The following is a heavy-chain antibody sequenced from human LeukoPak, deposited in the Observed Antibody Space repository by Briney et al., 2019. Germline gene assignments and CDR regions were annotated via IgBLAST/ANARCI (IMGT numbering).Heavy chain of an antibody. Sequence: GRSLRLSCAASGFTFSSYAMHWVRQAPGKGLEWVAVISYDGSNKYYADSVKGRFTISRDNSKNTLYLQMNSLRAEDTAVYYCAREPIMVRGVIILSRFDYWGQGTLVTVSS. CDR3: AREPIMVRGVIILSRFDY. CDR2: ISYDGSNK. J-gene: IGHJ4*02. CDR1: GFTFSSYA. D-gene: IGHD3-10*01. V-gene: IGHV3-30*04.